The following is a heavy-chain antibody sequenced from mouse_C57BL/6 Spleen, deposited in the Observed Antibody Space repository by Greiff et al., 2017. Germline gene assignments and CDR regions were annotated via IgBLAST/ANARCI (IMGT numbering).Heavy chain of an antibody. V-gene: IGHV1-72*01. CDR3: ATPYGNYDYAMDY. CDR2: IDPNSGGT. CDR1: GYTFTSYW. J-gene: IGHJ4*01. Sequence: QVQLQQPGAELVKPGASVKLSCKASGYTFTSYWMHWVKQRPERGLEWIGRIDPNSGGTKYNEEFKSKATLTVDKPSSTAYMQLSSLTSEDSAVYYCATPYGNYDYAMDYWGQGTSDTVSS. D-gene: IGHD2-1*01.